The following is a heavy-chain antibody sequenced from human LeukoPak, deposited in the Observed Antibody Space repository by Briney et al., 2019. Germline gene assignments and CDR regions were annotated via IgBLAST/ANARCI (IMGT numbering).Heavy chain of an antibody. CDR3: ARHYLGMATPFDY. CDR1: GYSFTSYW. Sequence: HGESLKISCKGSGYSFTSYWIGWVRQIPGKGLEWMGIIYPGDSDTRYSPSFQGQVTISADKSISTAYLQWSSLKASDTAMYYCARHYLGMATPFDYWGQGTLVTVSS. V-gene: IGHV5-51*01. CDR2: IYPGDSDT. D-gene: IGHD5-24*01. J-gene: IGHJ4*02.